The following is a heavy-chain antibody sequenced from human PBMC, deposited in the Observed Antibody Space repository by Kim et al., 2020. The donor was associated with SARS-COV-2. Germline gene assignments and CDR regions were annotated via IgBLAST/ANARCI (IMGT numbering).Heavy chain of an antibody. CDR2: MNPNSGNT. Sequence: ASVKVSCKASGYTFTSYYINWVRQATGQGLEWMGWMNPNSGNTDYAQKFQGRVTMTRNTSISTAYMELSSLRSEDTAVYYCARAPDTYLYYDILTGYYTGGNYYDSGMDVWGQGTTVTVSS. CDR1: GYTFTSYY. J-gene: IGHJ6*02. V-gene: IGHV1-8*01. CDR3: ARAPDTYLYYDILTGYYTGGNYYDSGMDV. D-gene: IGHD3-9*01.